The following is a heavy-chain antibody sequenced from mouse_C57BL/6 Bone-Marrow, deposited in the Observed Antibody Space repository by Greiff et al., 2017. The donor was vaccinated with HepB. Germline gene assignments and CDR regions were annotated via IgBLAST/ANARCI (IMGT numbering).Heavy chain of an antibody. CDR2: IHPNSGST. D-gene: IGHD1-1*01. CDR3: ARSFITTVVAVYYFDY. J-gene: IGHJ2*01. V-gene: IGHV1-64*01. CDR1: GYTFTSYW. Sequence: QVQLQQPGAELVKPGASVKLSCKASGYTFTSYWMHWVKQRPGQGLEWIGMIHPNSGSTNYNEKFKSKATLTVDKSSSTAYMQLSSLTSEDSAVYYCARSFITTVVAVYYFDYWGQGTTLTVSS.